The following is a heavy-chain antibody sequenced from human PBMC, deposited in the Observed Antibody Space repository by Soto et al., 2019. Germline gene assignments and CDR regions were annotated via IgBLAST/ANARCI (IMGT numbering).Heavy chain of an antibody. D-gene: IGHD4-17*01. J-gene: IGHJ4*02. V-gene: IGHV4-34*01. CDR2: INHSGST. Sequence: SSETLSLTCAVYGGSFSGYYWSWIRQPPGKGLEWIGEINHSGSTNYNPSLKSRVTISVDTSKNQFSLKLSSVTAADTAVYYCARAGRYYGDYDADYWGQGTLVTVSS. CDR1: GGSFSGYY. CDR3: ARAGRYYGDYDADY.